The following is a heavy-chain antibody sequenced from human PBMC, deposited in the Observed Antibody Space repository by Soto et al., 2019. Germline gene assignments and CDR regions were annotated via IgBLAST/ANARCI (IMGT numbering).Heavy chain of an antibody. J-gene: IGHJ3*01. CDR1: GFTFTNYW. Sequence: GWSLRLSFAASGFTFTNYWMQWVRQAPGKGLVWVSRINSDGSATSHADSVNGRFTSSRDNARNTLYLQMSSLRVEDTAVYYCARPQNLPDAVFAAWGRETVVTVSS. V-gene: IGHV3-74*01. CDR3: ARPQNLPDAVFAA. CDR2: INSDGSAT.